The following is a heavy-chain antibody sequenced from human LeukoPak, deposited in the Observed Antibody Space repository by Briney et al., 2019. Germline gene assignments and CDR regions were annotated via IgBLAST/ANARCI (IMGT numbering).Heavy chain of an antibody. CDR2: IWYDGSNK. V-gene: IGHV3-33*01. Sequence: PGGSLRLSCAASGFTFSSYGMHWVRQAPGKGLEWVAVIWYDGSNKYYADSVKGRFTISRDNPKNTLYLQMNSLRAEDTAVYYCARDAYCSSTSCYPDYWGQGTLVTVSS. J-gene: IGHJ4*02. CDR1: GFTFSSYG. CDR3: ARDAYCSSTSCYPDY. D-gene: IGHD2-2*01.